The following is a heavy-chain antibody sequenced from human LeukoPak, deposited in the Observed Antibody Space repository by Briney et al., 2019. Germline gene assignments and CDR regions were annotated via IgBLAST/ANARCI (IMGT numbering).Heavy chain of an antibody. V-gene: IGHV1-24*01. CDR1: GYTLTELS. CDR3: ATVDYYDSSGYHNWFDP. CDR2: FDPEDGET. J-gene: IGHJ5*02. D-gene: IGHD3-22*01. Sequence: ASVKVSGKVSGYTLTELSMHWVRQAPGKGLEWMGGFDPEDGETIYAKKFQGRVTMTEDTSTDTAYMELSSLRSEDTAVYYCATVDYYDSSGYHNWFDPWGQGTLVTVSS.